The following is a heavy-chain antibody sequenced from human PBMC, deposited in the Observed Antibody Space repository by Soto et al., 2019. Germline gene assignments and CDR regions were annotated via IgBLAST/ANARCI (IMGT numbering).Heavy chain of an antibody. CDR2: INPNSGGT. CDR1: GYTFTGYY. J-gene: IGHJ4*02. Sequence: GASVKVSCKASGYTFTGYYMHWVRQAPGQGLEWMGWINPNSGGTNYAQKFQGWVTMTRDTSISTAYMELSRLRSDDTAVYYCARAYCSSTSCSSYYFDYWGQGTLVTVSS. D-gene: IGHD2-2*01. V-gene: IGHV1-2*04. CDR3: ARAYCSSTSCSSYYFDY.